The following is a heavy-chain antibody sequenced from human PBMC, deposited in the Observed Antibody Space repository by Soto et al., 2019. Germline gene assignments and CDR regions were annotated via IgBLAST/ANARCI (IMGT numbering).Heavy chain of an antibody. J-gene: IGHJ4*02. D-gene: IGHD3-16*01. V-gene: IGHV1-8*01. CDR2: MNPNSGNT. Sequence: ASVKVSCKASGYTFTSYDINWVRQATGQGLEWMGWMNPNSGNTGYAQKFQGRVTMTRNTSISTAYMELSSLRSEDTAVYYCARGPLGAGAFMITFGGVIRADYWGQGTLVTVSS. CDR3: ARGPLGAGAFMITFGGVIRADY. CDR1: GYTFTSYD.